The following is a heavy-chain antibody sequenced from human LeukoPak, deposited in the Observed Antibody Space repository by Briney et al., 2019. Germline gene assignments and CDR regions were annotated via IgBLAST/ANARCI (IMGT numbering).Heavy chain of an antibody. CDR1: GYSFASYW. D-gene: IGHD6-13*01. J-gene: IGHJ4*02. CDR2: MYPGNSDT. CDR3: ARQEISQGSWYYSDY. V-gene: IGHV5-51*01. Sequence: GASLKISCKGSGYSFASYWIGWVRQLPGKGLEWVGIMYPGNSDTRYSPSFQGQVTISADKSITTASLQCSSLQASDTAIYSRARQEISQGSWYYSDYGGQGTLVTVSS.